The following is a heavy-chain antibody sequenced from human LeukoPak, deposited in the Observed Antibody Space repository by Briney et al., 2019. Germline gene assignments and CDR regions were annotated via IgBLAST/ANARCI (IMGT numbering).Heavy chain of an antibody. CDR1: GYSINSGYY. CDR2: MFHSGST. Sequence: SETLSLTCTVSGYSINSGYYWGWIRQPPGKALEWIGSMFHSGSTYYTPSLKSRVTISVDTSKNQFSLQLSSVTAADTALYYCARDDYGDYNNPYFDNWGQGTLVTVSS. CDR3: ARDDYGDYNNPYFDN. D-gene: IGHD4-17*01. V-gene: IGHV4-38-2*02. J-gene: IGHJ4*02.